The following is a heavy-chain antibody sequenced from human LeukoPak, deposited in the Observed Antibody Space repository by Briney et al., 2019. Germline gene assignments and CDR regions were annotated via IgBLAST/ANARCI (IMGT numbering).Heavy chain of an antibody. J-gene: IGHJ4*02. CDR2: ISGIGGST. D-gene: IGHD6-13*01. CDR3: AKDRWYDY. Sequence: PGGSLRLSCAASGLTVGINYMSWVRQAPGKGLEWVSAISGIGGSTSYADSVKGRFTISRDNSKNTLYLQMNSLRAEDTAVYYCAKDRWYDYWGQGTLVTVSS. CDR1: GLTVGINY. V-gene: IGHV3-23*01.